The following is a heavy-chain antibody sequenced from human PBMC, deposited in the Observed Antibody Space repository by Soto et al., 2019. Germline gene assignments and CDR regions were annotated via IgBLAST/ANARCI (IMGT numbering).Heavy chain of an antibody. CDR1: GYTFTSYG. CDR3: ARDLERVYDSSGYPGY. CDR2: ISAYNGNT. D-gene: IGHD3-22*01. J-gene: IGHJ4*02. Sequence: ASVKVSCKASGYTFTSYGISWVRQAPGQGLEWMGWISAYNGNTNYAQKLQGRVTMTTDTSTSTAYMELRSLRSDDTAVYYCARDLERVYDSSGYPGYWGQGTLVTVSS. V-gene: IGHV1-18*01.